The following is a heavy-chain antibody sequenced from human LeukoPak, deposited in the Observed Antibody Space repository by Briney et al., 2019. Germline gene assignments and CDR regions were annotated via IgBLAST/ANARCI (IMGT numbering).Heavy chain of an antibody. V-gene: IGHV4-59*08. CDR1: SDSIPSPY. D-gene: IGHD3-10*01. CDR3: ARHFTVGGNYYFGH. J-gene: IGHJ4*02. Sequence: PWETLSLTCTVSSDSIPSPYWSWIRQSPGQRLEWIAYISPTGSTRCNPSLQSRVAVSIDTSKNEFSLKLTSVTAADTAVYYCARHFTVGGNYYFGHWDQGTPVTVSS. CDR2: ISPTGST.